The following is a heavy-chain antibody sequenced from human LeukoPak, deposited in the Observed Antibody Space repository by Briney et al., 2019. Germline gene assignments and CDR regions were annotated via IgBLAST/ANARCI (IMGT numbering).Heavy chain of an antibody. CDR1: GGTFSSYA. V-gene: IGHV1-69*13. D-gene: IGHD3-3*01. Sequence: TVKVSCKASGGTFSSYAISWVRQAPGQGLEWMGGIIPIFGTANYAQKFQGRVTITADESTSTAYMELSSLRSEDTAVYYCAREPVSDYHFSSHNWFDPWGQGTLVTVSS. J-gene: IGHJ5*02. CDR2: IIPIFGTA. CDR3: AREPVSDYHFSSHNWFDP.